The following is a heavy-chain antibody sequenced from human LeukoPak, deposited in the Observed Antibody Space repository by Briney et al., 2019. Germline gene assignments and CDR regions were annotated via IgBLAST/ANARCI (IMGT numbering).Heavy chain of an antibody. V-gene: IGHV4-30-4*01. Sequence: PSQTLSLTCTVSGGSISSGDYYWGWIRQPPGKGLEWIGYIYYSGSTDYNPSLKSRVTISVDTSKNQFSLKLSSVTDADTAVYYCASTPIDKYYYDSTGPGSTGVYWGQGTLVTVSS. CDR3: ASTPIDKYYYDSTGPGSTGVY. CDR1: GGSISSGDYY. D-gene: IGHD3-22*01. J-gene: IGHJ4*02. CDR2: IYYSGST.